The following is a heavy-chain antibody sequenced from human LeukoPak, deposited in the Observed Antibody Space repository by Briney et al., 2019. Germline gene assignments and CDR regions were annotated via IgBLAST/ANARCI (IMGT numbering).Heavy chain of an antibody. D-gene: IGHD6-19*01. CDR1: GGSFSTYY. CDR3: ATGGGSVAATAFDY. Sequence: PSETLSLTCAVYGGSFSTYYWSWIRQPPGKGLEWIGEINHSGGTSYNPSLKSRVTISVDTSKIQFSLNVRSVTVADTAVYHCATGGGSVAATAFDYWGQGALVTVSS. CDR2: INHSGGT. J-gene: IGHJ4*02. V-gene: IGHV4-34*01.